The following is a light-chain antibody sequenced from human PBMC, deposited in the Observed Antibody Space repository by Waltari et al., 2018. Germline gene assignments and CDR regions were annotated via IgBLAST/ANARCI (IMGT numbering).Light chain of an antibody. J-gene: IGKJ2*01. CDR3: QQYNNWPYT. CDR2: GAS. CDR1: QTILPN. V-gene: IGKV3-15*01. Sequence: EIVMTQSPAILSMSPGERATLSCWANQTILPNLAWYQKKPHQAPRLLFYGASTRATGVPDRFTGGASGADFTLTISSLQSEDFALYYCQQYNNWPYTFGQGTKLEIK.